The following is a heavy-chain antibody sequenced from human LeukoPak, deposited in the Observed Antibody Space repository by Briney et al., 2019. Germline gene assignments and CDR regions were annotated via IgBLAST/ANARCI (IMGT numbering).Heavy chain of an antibody. D-gene: IGHD5-18*01. V-gene: IGHV1-46*01. Sequence: VASVKVSCKASGYAFTSYYMHWVRQAPGQGLEWMGIINPSGGSTGYAQKFQGRVTMTRDTSTSTVYMELSSLRSEDTAVYYCAREVSAVQLWSSYYYYGMDVWGQGTTVTVSS. J-gene: IGHJ6*02. CDR1: GYAFTSYY. CDR2: INPSGGST. CDR3: AREVSAVQLWSSYYYYGMDV.